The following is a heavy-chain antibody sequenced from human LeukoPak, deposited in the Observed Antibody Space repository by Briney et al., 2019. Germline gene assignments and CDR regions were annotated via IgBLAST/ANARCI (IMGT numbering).Heavy chain of an antibody. CDR1: GFTFSSYA. J-gene: IGHJ4*02. V-gene: IGHV3-23*01. D-gene: IGHD6-13*01. Sequence: GGSLRLSCAASGFTFSSYAMSWVRQAPGKGLEWVSGISGSGDSTYYADSVKGRFTISRDNSKNTLYLQMNSLRAEDTAVYYCTKSPYSSSWYYFDYWGQGTLVTVSS. CDR3: TKSPYSSSWYYFDY. CDR2: ISGSGDST.